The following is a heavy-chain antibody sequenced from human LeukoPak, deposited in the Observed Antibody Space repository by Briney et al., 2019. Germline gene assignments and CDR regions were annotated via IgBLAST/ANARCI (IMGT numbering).Heavy chain of an antibody. J-gene: IGHJ3*02. Sequence: GGSLRLSCAASRVTVSSNYISAGRQTPGEGVGWGSDIFSCGSTYYADSVKGRLTISRYDAKDSVFLQMNRLGVDDTAVYYCARTYDFGRGPPGDAFDNWGKGTLVTVPS. CDR2: IFSCGST. CDR1: RVTVSSNY. CDR3: ARTYDFGRGPPGDAFDN. V-gene: IGHV3-66*03. D-gene: IGHD3-3*01.